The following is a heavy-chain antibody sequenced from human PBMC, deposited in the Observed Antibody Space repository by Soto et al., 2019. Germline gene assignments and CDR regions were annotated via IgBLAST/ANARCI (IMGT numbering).Heavy chain of an antibody. CDR2: ISSSSSTI. CDR1: GFTFSSYS. D-gene: IGHD6-13*01. Sequence: GGSLRLSCAASGFTFSSYSMNWVRQAPGKGLEWVSYISSSSSTIYYADSVKGRFTISRDNAKNSLYLQMNSLRAEDTAVYYCASELAAAANYWGQGTLVTVSS. CDR3: ASELAAAANY. J-gene: IGHJ4*02. V-gene: IGHV3-48*04.